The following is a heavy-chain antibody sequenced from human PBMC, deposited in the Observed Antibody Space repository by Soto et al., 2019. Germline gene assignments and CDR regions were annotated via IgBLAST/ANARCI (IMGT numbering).Heavy chain of an antibody. J-gene: IGHJ6*02. CDR3: ARRSPSGAYYCYGMDV. CDR1: GYSFTSYW. Sequence: PGESLKISCKGSGYSFTSYWIGWVRQMPGKGLEWMGIIYPGDSDTRYSPSFQGQVTISADKSISTAYLQWSSLKASDTAMYYCARRSPSGAYYCYGMDVWGQGTTVTVSS. D-gene: IGHD7-27*01. V-gene: IGHV5-51*01. CDR2: IYPGDSDT.